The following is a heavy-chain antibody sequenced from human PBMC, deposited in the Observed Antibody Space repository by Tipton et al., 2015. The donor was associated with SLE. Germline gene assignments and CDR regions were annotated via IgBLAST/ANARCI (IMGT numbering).Heavy chain of an antibody. CDR3: VKDGPVLNY. Sequence: GSLRLSCAASGFIFEDYAMHWVRQAPGKGLEWVSAISDSGSDTYYADSVKGRFTISRDNSKNTVDLQMNSLRPEDTAVYYCVKDGPVLNYWGQGTLVTVSS. J-gene: IGHJ4*02. V-gene: IGHV3-23*01. CDR2: ISDSGSDT. CDR1: GFIFEDYA.